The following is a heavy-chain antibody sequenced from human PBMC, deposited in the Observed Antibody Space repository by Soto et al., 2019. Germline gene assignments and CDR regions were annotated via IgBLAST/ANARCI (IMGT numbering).Heavy chain of an antibody. Sequence: QVQLVQSGAEVKKPGSSVKVSCKASGGSFSSSAINCFRQSPGQGPEWMGNILPCFGTAYYAQKFQGRVTITEGESTSTAYMELRSLRSEDTAVYYCARGHEYGGNSDDFDIWGQGTVVTVSS. CDR2: ILPCFGTA. J-gene: IGHJ3*02. CDR1: GGSFSSSA. CDR3: ARGHEYGGNSDDFDI. D-gene: IGHD4-17*01. V-gene: IGHV1-69*15.